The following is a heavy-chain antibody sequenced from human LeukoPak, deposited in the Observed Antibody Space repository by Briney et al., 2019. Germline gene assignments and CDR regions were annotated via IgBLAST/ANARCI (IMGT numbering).Heavy chain of an antibody. V-gene: IGHV1-18*01. D-gene: IGHD3-9*01. CDR1: GYTFTSYG. J-gene: IGHJ6*02. Sequence: ASVKVSCKASGYTFTSYGISWVRQAPGQGLEWMGWISAYNGNTNYAQKLQGRVTMTTDTSTSTAYMELRRLGSDDTAVYYCARADILTGYHNYYYYGMDVWGQGTTVTVSS. CDR2: ISAYNGNT. CDR3: ARADILTGYHNYYYYGMDV.